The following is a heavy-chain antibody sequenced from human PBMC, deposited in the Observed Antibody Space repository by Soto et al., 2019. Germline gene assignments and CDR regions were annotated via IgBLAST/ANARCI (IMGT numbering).Heavy chain of an antibody. CDR3: ASATRGSISTRPDY. Sequence: ASVKVSCKASGYTFTRHSMHWVRQAPGQGLEWMGMINATGGGTTYAQKFQGRVTMTRDTSTGIVYMELTSLRPEDTDMYYCASATRGSISTRPDYWGLGTRVTVS. D-gene: IGHD6-6*01. CDR2: INATGGGT. J-gene: IGHJ4*02. CDR1: GYTFTRHS. V-gene: IGHV1-46*01.